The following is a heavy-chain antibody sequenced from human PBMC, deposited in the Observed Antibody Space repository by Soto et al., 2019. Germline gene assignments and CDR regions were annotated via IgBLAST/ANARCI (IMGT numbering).Heavy chain of an antibody. V-gene: IGHV3-48*01. D-gene: IGHD2-2*01. J-gene: IGHJ4*02. CDR3: ARVGLMGDIVVVPAAAGIDY. CDR1: GFTFSSYS. CDR2: ISSSSSSTI. Sequence: GGSLRLSCAASGFTFSSYSMNWVRQAPGKGLEWVSYISSSSSSTIYYADSVKGRFTISRDNAKNSLYLQMNSLRAEDTAVYYCARVGLMGDIVVVPAAAGIDYWGQGTLVTVSS.